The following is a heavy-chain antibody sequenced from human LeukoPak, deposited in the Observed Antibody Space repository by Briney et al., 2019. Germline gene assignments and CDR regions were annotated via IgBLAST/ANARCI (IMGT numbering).Heavy chain of an antibody. D-gene: IGHD1-1*01. CDR2: IKQDKSEK. V-gene: IGHV3-7*01. Sequence: GGSLRLSCAAPGFTFSSYWRSWVPQAPGKGLEWVANIKQDKSEKYYVDSVKGRFTISRDNAKNSLYLQMNSLRAEDTAVYYCARDKIEGPTKLDYWGQGILVTVSS. J-gene: IGHJ4*02. CDR1: GFTFSSYW. CDR3: ARDKIEGPTKLDY.